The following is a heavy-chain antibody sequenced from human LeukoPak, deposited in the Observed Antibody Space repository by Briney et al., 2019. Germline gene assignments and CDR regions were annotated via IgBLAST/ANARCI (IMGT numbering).Heavy chain of an antibody. V-gene: IGHV3-23*01. J-gene: IGHJ4*02. D-gene: IGHD3-16*01. CDR1: GFTFSSYA. CDR2: ISDSGGNT. CDR3: ARGGFLGPDY. Sequence: GGSLRLSSAASGFTFSSYAMTWVRQAPGKGRGWVSTISDSGGNTYYADSVAGRFTISRGTSRDTLYLQMNSLRADDTAVYFCARGGFLGPDYWGQGTLVTVSS.